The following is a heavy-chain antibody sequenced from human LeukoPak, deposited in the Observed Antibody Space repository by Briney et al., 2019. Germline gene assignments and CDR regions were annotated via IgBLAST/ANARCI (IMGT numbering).Heavy chain of an antibody. V-gene: IGHV3-9*01. CDR1: GFTFDDYA. D-gene: IGHD4-17*01. J-gene: IGHJ2*01. CDR2: ISWNSGSI. Sequence: GGSLRLSCAASGFTFDDYAMHWVRQAPGKGLEWVSGISWNSGSIGYADSVKGRFTISRDNAKNSLYLQMNSLRAEDTALYYCAKDRDYGDYGFFWYFDLWGRGTLVTVSS. CDR3: AKDRDYGDYGFFWYFDL.